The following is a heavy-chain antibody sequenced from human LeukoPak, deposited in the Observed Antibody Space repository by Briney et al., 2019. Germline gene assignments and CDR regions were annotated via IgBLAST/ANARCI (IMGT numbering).Heavy chain of an antibody. J-gene: IGHJ4*02. CDR3: ARAPNSGYTTAPGF. D-gene: IGHD6-13*01. Sequence: GGSLRLSCAASGFTFSTYWMTWVRQAPGKGLEWVANINKNGRDQYYVDSVKGRFTISRDNAKNSLYLQMNSLRADDTAVYYCARAPNSGYTTAPGFWGQGTLVTVSS. CDR2: INKNGRDQ. CDR1: GFTFSTYW. V-gene: IGHV3-7*04.